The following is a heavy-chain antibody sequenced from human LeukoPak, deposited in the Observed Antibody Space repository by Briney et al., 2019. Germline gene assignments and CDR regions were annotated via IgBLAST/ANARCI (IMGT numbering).Heavy chain of an antibody. J-gene: IGHJ6*03. Sequence: GGSLRLSCAASGSTFRTYGMHWVRQAPGKGLEWVTFIRFDGSDKYYADSVKGRFTIYREDSKNTLYLQMNSLRGEDTALYYCAKGVWLGESPGPGYMDGWRKGTTATVCS. CDR1: GSTFRTYG. D-gene: IGHD3-10*01. V-gene: IGHV3-30*02. CDR3: AKGVWLGESPGPGYMDG. CDR2: IRFDGSDK.